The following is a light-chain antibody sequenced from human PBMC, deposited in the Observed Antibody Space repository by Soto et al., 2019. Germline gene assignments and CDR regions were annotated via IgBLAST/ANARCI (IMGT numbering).Light chain of an antibody. Sequence: QSVLTQPPSASGTPGQRVTISCSGSSSNIGINTVNWYQQVPGTAPKLLIYTDNQRPSGVPDRFSGSKSGTSASRAISGLQSEDEADYYCAAWDDSLNGLYVFGTGTKLTVL. CDR1: SSNIGINT. CDR2: TDN. V-gene: IGLV1-44*01. J-gene: IGLJ1*01. CDR3: AAWDDSLNGLYV.